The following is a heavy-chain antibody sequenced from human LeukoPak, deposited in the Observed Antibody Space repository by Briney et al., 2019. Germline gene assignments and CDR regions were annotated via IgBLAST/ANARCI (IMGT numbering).Heavy chain of an antibody. Sequence: SSQTLSLTCTVSGASISSGGYFWSWIRQPAGKGLEWIGRFYVSGSTNYNPSLQSRVTISVDTSKNQFSLKLTSVTAADTAVYYCAVGNCPTTSCYPGVAFDIWGQGTMVTVSS. CDR1: GASISSGGYF. D-gene: IGHD2-2*01. CDR2: FYVSGST. CDR3: AVGNCPTTSCYPGVAFDI. J-gene: IGHJ3*02. V-gene: IGHV4-61*02.